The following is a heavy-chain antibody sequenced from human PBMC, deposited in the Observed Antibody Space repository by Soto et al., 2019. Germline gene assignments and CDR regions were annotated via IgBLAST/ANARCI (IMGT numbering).Heavy chain of an antibody. Sequence: LKISCKGSGYSFTSYWISWVRQMPGKGLEWMGRIDPSDSYTNYSPSFQGHVTISADKSISTAYLQWSSLKASDTAMYYCASRALGYCSGGSCSTWGQGILVTVSS. J-gene: IGHJ5*02. CDR2: IDPSDSYT. CDR1: GYSFTSYW. CDR3: ASRALGYCSGGSCST. V-gene: IGHV5-10-1*01. D-gene: IGHD2-15*01.